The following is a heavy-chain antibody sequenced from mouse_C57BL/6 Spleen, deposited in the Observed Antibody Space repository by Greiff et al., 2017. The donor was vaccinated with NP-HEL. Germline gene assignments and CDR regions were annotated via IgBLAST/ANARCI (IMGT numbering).Heavy chain of an antibody. V-gene: IGHV1-64*01. CDR3: ARQTGWDRAMDY. CDR2: IHPNSGST. CDR1: GYTFTSYW. D-gene: IGHD3-3*01. J-gene: IGHJ4*01. Sequence: QVQLQQPGAELVKPGASVKLSCKASGYTFTSYWMHWVKQRPGQGLEWIGMIHPNSGSTNYNEKFKSKATLTVDKSSSTAYMQLSSLTSEDSAVYYCARQTGWDRAMDYWGQGTSVTVSS.